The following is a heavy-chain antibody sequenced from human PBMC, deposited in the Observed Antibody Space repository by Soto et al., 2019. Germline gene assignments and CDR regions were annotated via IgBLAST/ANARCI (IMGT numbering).Heavy chain of an antibody. CDR1: GFTFSSYA. V-gene: IGHV3-23*01. CDR3: AKSKSWSYYYYMDV. Sequence: EVQLLESGGGLVQPGGSLRISCAASGFTFSSYAMSWVRQAPGKGLEWVSAISGSGGSTYYADSVKGRFTISRDNSKNTLYLQMNSLRAEDTAVYYCAKSKSWSYYYYMDVWGKGTTVTVSS. CDR2: ISGSGGST. J-gene: IGHJ6*03. D-gene: IGHD6-13*01.